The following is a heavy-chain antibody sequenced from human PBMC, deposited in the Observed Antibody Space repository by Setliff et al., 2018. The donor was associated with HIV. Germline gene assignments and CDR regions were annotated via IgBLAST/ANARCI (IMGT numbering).Heavy chain of an antibody. J-gene: IGHJ6*02. Sequence: PSETLSLTCTVSGGSISSGSYYWSWIRQPAGKGLEWIGHIYYNGRTLFNPALGTRLNMSVDTSENQFSLHLNSVTAADTAVYYCVRERRRSPLSYGLDVWAKGPRSPS. CDR1: GGSISSGSYY. CDR2: IYYNGRT. V-gene: IGHV4-61*09. CDR3: VRERRRSPLSYGLDV.